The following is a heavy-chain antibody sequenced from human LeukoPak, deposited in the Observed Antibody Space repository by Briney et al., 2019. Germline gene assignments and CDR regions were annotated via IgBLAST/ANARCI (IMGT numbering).Heavy chain of an antibody. CDR3: ARGGGYFLIDAFDI. CDR1: GGSISSGSYY. J-gene: IGHJ3*02. V-gene: IGHV4-61*10. CDR2: MYYNRST. D-gene: IGHD3-22*01. Sequence: PSQTLSLTCTVSGGSISSGSYYWSWIRQPAGKGLEWIGYMYYNRSTNYNPSLKSRVTISVDTSKNQFSLKLSSVTAADTAVYYCARGGGYFLIDAFDIWGLGTMVTVSS.